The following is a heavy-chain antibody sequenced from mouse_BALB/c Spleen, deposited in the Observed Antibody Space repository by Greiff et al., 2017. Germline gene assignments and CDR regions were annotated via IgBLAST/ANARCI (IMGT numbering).Heavy chain of an antibody. CDR2: IDPANGNT. D-gene: IGHD2-3*01. V-gene: IGHV14-3*02. CDR1: GFNIKDTY. J-gene: IGHJ1*01. Sequence: VQLKQSGAELVKPGASVKLSCTASGFNIKDTYMHWVKQRPEQGLEWIGRIDPANGNTKYDPKFQGKATITADTSSNTAYLQLSSLTSEDTAVYYCARGDGYSRVWGAGTTVTVSS. CDR3: ARGDGYSRV.